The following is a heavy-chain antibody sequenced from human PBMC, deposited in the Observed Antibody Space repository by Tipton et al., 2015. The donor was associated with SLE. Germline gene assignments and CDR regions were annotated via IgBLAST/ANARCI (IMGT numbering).Heavy chain of an antibody. Sequence: SLRLSCAASGFTFDSFGMSWVRQAPGKGLEWVSFINPSGDTTYYADSVKGRFTISRDNSKNTLYLQMNSLRAEDTAVYYCAKDYPILILGTASWGQGTLVTVSS. J-gene: IGHJ5*02. V-gene: IGHV3-23*01. CDR1: GFTFDSFG. CDR2: INPSGDTT. D-gene: IGHD3-3*01. CDR3: AKDYPILILGTAS.